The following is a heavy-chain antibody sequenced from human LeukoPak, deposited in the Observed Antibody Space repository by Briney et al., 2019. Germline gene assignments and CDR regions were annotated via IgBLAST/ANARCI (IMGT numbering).Heavy chain of an antibody. J-gene: IGHJ4*02. D-gene: IGHD4-23*01. V-gene: IGHV3-21*04. CDR2: ISSSSAYI. Sequence: PGGSLRLPCAASGFTFSTYSMNWVRQAPGKGLEWVSSISSSSAYIHYADSVKGRFTISRDNAKNSLYLQMNSLRDTDTAVYYCARDDYGGNSEGGYWGQGTLVTVSS. CDR1: GFTFSTYS. CDR3: ARDDYGGNSEGGY.